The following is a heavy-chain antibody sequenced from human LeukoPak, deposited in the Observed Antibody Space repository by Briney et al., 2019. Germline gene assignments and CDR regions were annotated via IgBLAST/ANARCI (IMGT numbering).Heavy chain of an antibody. CDR2: IYYSGST. CDR1: GGSISSGGYY. J-gene: IGHJ4*02. D-gene: IGHD5-18*01. V-gene: IGHV4-31*03. Sequence: SETLSLTCTVSGGSISSGGYYWSWIRQHPGKGLEWIGYIYYSGSTYYNPSLKSRVTISVDTSKNQFSLKLSSVTAADTAVYYCARWERYSYGYYFDYWGQGTLVTVSS. CDR3: ARWERYSYGYYFDY.